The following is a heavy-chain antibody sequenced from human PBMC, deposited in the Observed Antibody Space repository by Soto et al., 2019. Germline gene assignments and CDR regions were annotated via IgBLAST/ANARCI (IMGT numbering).Heavy chain of an antibody. J-gene: IGHJ5*02. D-gene: IGHD6-13*01. CDR1: GDSFSGYY. CDR2: VYTNGAT. CDR3: AREAAETVGDGYWCDP. V-gene: IGHV4-4*07. Sequence: QVQLQESGPGLLRPSDTLSLTCTDSGDSFSGYYWSWIRQPAGKGLEWIGRVYTNGATNYNPSLTRRVTVSVDTSRNQFSLKLRFVTAADTAVYYCAREAAETVGDGYWCDPWGQGAQVTVSS.